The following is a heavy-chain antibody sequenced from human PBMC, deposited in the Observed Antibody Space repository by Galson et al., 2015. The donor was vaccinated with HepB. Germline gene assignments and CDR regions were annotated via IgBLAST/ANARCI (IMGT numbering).Heavy chain of an antibody. CDR1: GGTFSSYA. CDR2: IIPIFGTA. CDR3: ARENYYDSSYFDY. V-gene: IGHV1-69*13. D-gene: IGHD3-22*01. Sequence: SVKVSCKASGGTFSSYAISWVRQAPGQGLEWMGGIIPIFGTANYAQKFQGRVTITADESTNTAYMELSSLRSEDTAVYYCARENYYDSSYFDYWGQGTLVTVSS. J-gene: IGHJ4*02.